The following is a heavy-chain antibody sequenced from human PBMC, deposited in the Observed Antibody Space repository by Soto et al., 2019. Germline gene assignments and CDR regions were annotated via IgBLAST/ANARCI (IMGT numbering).Heavy chain of an antibody. J-gene: IGHJ6*03. V-gene: IGHV3-11*01. Sequence: PGGSLRLSCAASGFTFSDYYMSWIRQAPGKGLEWVSYISSSGSTIYYADSVKGRFTISRDNAKNSLYLQMNSLRAEDTAVYYYARDPQASSYYDFWSGYARHYYYYYMDVWGKGTTVTVSS. D-gene: IGHD3-3*01. CDR2: ISSSGSTI. CDR3: ARDPQASSYYDFWSGYARHYYYYYMDV. CDR1: GFTFSDYY.